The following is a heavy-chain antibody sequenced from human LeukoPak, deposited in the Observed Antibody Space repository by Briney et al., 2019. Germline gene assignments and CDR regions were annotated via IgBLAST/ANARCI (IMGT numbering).Heavy chain of an antibody. J-gene: IGHJ4*02. Sequence: GGSLRLSCVASGFTLSSHNINWVRQAPGKGLEWVSAISGSGGDTYYADSVKGRFTISRDNSKNTLYLQMSSLRAEDTAVYYCAKDLGSVVTPPSLDFWGQGTLVTVSS. CDR3: AKDLGSVVTPPSLDF. V-gene: IGHV3-23*01. D-gene: IGHD4-23*01. CDR1: GFTLSSHN. CDR2: ISGSGGDT.